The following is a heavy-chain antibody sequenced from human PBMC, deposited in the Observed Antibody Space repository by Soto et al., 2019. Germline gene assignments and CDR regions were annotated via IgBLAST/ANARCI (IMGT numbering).Heavy chain of an antibody. V-gene: IGHV3-33*01. Sequence: GGALRVSCAASGFIFSSYGMHWGRQAPGKGLEWVAVIWYDGSNKYYADSVKGRFTISRDNSKNTLYLQMNSLRAEDTAVYYCAREGYDYIWGTTAGYMDIWGKGTTVTVSS. J-gene: IGHJ6*03. CDR3: AREGYDYIWGTTAGYMDI. D-gene: IGHD3-16*01. CDR1: GFIFSSYG. CDR2: IWYDGSNK.